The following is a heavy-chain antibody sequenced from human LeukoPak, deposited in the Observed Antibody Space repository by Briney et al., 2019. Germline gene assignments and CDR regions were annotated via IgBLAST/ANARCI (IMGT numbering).Heavy chain of an antibody. CDR3: AKDLAGSGWDLDY. CDR2: ITTIGEIT. V-gene: IGHV3-23*01. J-gene: IGHJ4*02. D-gene: IGHD6-19*01. Sequence: GGSLRLSCAASGFTFSSNAMCWVRQAPGKGLEWVSAITTIGEITNYADSVKGQFAISRDNSKNMLYLQMNSLRAEDTALYYCAKDLAGSGWDLDYWGQGTLVTVSS. CDR1: GFTFSSNA.